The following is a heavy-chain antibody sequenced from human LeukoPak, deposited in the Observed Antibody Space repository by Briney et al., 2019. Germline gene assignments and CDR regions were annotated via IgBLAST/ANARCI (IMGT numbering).Heavy chain of an antibody. V-gene: IGHV3-23*01. Sequence: GGSLRLSCAASGFTFSSHGMSWVRQAPGKGLEWVSTISGSGDYTYYADSVKGRFTISRDNSENTLYLQMNSLRAEDTAVYYCAELGITMIGGVWGKGTTVTISS. CDR2: ISGSGDYT. J-gene: IGHJ6*04. CDR3: AELGITMIGGV. CDR1: GFTFSSHG. D-gene: IGHD3-10*02.